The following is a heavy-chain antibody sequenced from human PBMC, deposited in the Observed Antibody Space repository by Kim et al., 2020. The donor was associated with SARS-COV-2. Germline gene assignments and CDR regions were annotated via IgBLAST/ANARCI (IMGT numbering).Heavy chain of an antibody. Sequence: GTTNNAQTFQGRATITRDTPASPAYMELSSLRSEDTAVYYCARATGYGMDVWGQGTTVTVSS. CDR2: GTT. V-gene: IGHV1-3*01. CDR3: ARATGYGMDV. D-gene: IGHD4-17*01. J-gene: IGHJ6*02.